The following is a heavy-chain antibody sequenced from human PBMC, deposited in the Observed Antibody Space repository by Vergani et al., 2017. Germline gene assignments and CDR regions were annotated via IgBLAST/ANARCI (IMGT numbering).Heavy chain of an antibody. J-gene: IGHJ4*02. Sequence: QITLKESGPTLVKPTQTLTLTCTFSGFSLSTSGVGVGWTRQPPGKALEWLALIYWNDDKRYSPSLKSRLTITKDTSKNQVVLTMTNMDPVDTATYYCARSSWSEYYFDYWGQGTLVTVSS. CDR3: ARSSWSEYYFDY. CDR1: GFSLSTSGVG. V-gene: IGHV2-5*01. D-gene: IGHD6-13*01. CDR2: IYWNDDK.